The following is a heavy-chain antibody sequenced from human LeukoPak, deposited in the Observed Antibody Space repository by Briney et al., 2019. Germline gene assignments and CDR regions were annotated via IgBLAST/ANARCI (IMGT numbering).Heavy chain of an antibody. Sequence: GGSLRLSCAASGFTVSDYYMSWIRQAPGKGLEWVSYISSSRSYTNYADSVKGRFTISRDNAKNSLYLQMNSLRAEDTAVYYCAREVQLWLRGGVDHWGQGTLVTVSS. CDR2: ISSSRSYT. CDR3: AREVQLWLRGGVDH. V-gene: IGHV3-11*06. CDR1: GFTVSDYY. J-gene: IGHJ4*02. D-gene: IGHD5-18*01.